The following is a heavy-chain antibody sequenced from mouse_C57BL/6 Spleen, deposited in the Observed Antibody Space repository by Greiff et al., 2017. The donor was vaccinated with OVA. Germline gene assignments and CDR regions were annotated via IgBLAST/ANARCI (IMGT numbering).Heavy chain of an antibody. J-gene: IGHJ3*01. Sequence: EVKLQESGPGMVKPSQSLSLTCTVTGYSITSGYDWHWIRHFPGNKLEWMGYISYSGSTNYNPSLKSRISITHDTSKNHFFLKLNSVTTEDTATYYGARGGYDYEFAYWGQGTLVTVSA. D-gene: IGHD2-4*01. V-gene: IGHV3-1*01. CDR2: ISYSGST. CDR1: GYSITSGYD. CDR3: ARGGYDYEFAY.